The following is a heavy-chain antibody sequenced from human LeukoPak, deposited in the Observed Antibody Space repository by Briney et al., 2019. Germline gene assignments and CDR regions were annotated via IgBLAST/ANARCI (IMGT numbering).Heavy chain of an antibody. V-gene: IGHV4-34*01. J-gene: IGHJ4*02. D-gene: IGHD3-10*01. CDR3: ARGRTYYYGSGSYYGFDY. CDR2: VNHSGST. Sequence: SETLSLTCAVYGGSFSGYYWSWIRQPPGKGLEWIGEVNHSGSTNYNPSLKSRVIISVDTSKNQFSLKLSSVTAADTAVYYCARGRTYYYGSGSYYGFDYWGQGTLVTVSS. CDR1: GGSFSGYY.